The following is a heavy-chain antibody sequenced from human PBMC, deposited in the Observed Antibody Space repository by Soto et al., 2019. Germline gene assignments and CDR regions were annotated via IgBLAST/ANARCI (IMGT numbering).Heavy chain of an antibody. CDR3: AGKEKYYDFWSGP. D-gene: IGHD3-3*01. Sequence: SETLSPTSAVYGASFSGYYSSWIRQPPGKGLEWSGEINHSGSTNYNPSLKSRVNISVDASKNEFFVKMSSVTAAETAVYYCAGKEKYYDFWSGPWGQGTLVTVSS. CDR1: GASFSGYY. CDR2: INHSGST. J-gene: IGHJ4*02. V-gene: IGHV4-34*01.